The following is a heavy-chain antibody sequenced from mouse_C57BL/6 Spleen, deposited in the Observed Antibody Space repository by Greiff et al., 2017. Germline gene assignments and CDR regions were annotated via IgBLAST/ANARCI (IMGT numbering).Heavy chain of an antibody. J-gene: IGHJ2*01. CDR2: IYPRDGST. D-gene: IGHD2-1*01. V-gene: IGHV1-78*01. Sequence: VQLQQSDAELVKPGASVRISCKVSGYTFTDHTIHWMKQRPEQGLEWIGYIYPRDGSTKYNEKFKGKGTLTASKSSSRAYMQLNSLTSEDSAVYFCARGSIYYGYFDYWGKGTTLTVSS. CDR1: GYTFTDHT. CDR3: ARGSIYYGYFDY.